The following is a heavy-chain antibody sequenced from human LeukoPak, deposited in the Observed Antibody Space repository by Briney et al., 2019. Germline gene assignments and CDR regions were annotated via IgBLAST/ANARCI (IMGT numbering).Heavy chain of an antibody. D-gene: IGHD5-18*01. V-gene: IGHV4-30-4*01. J-gene: IGHJ4*02. Sequence: SETPSLTCTVSGGSISSGDYYWSWIRQPPGKGLEWIGYIYYSGSTYYNPSLKSRVTISVDTSKNQFSLKLSSVTAADTAVYYCARDHTAIHDYWGQGTLVTVSS. CDR3: ARDHTAIHDY. CDR2: IYYSGST. CDR1: GGSISSGDYY.